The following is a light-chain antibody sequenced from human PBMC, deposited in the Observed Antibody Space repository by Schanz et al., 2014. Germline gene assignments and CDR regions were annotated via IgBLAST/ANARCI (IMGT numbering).Light chain of an antibody. CDR2: EVN. CDR1: SSDVGGYNY. Sequence: QSALTQPPSASGSPGQSVTISCSGTSSDVGGYNYVSWYQQYPGKAPKVMIYEVNKRPSGVPDRFSGSKSGNTASLAIAGLQAEDEAVYYCQSFDSSLTLFGGGTKLTVL. V-gene: IGLV2-8*01. CDR3: QSFDSSLTL. J-gene: IGLJ2*01.